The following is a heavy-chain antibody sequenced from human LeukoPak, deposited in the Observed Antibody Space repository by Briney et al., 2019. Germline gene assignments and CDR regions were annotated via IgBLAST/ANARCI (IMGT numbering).Heavy chain of an antibody. D-gene: IGHD2-21*02. CDR1: GGTFSTVT. CDR2: ITPLFRTP. J-gene: IGHJ4*02. V-gene: IGHV1-69*13. CDR3: ARGWLGETSVVTPYNF. Sequence: GASVKVSCKASGGTFSTVTLNWVRQAPGQGLEWIGGITPLFRTPNYAQKFQGRVSITAVESMTTVYMEMGRLRLEDTAVYYCARGWLGETSVVTPYNFWGQGTLVSVSS.